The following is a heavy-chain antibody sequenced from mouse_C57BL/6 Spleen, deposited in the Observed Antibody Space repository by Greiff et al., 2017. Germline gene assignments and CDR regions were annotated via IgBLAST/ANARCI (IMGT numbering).Heavy chain of an antibody. V-gene: IGHV2-3*01. CDR2: IWGDGSS. CDR1: GFTLTSYG. Sequence: VQGVESGPGLVAPSQSLSITCTVSGFTLTSYGVSWVRQPPGKGLEWLGVIWGDGSSNYHSAHISILSISKDNSKIQVVLKLNSLQTDDTAPYYCAKTRGYARDYWGQGTSVTGSS. J-gene: IGHJ4*01. CDR3: AKTRGYARDY.